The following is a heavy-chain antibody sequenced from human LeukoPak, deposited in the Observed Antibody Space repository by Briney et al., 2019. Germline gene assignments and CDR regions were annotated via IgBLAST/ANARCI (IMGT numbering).Heavy chain of an antibody. Sequence: GASVKVSCKASGGTFSSYAISWVRQAPGQGLEWMGGIIPIFGTANYAQKFQGRVTITADESTSTAYMELSSLRSEDTAVYYCARGMVRGVGKTDYYYYYGMDVWGQGTTVTVSS. CDR3: ARGMVRGVGKTDYYYYYGMDV. D-gene: IGHD3-10*01. V-gene: IGHV1-69*13. CDR1: GGTFSSYA. CDR2: IIPIFGTA. J-gene: IGHJ6*02.